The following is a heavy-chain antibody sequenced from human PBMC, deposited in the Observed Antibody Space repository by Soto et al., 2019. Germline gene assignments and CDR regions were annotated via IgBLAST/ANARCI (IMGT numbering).Heavy chain of an antibody. Sequence: GGSLRLSCAVSGFTLSIYWMNWVRQAPGKGLEWVANINEHGNDKYYVDSVKGRFTISRDNAQNSLYLQMNSLRAEDTAMYYCARGYSSGWHSPDYWGPGTLVTVSS. D-gene: IGHD6-19*01. CDR2: INEHGNDK. CDR3: ARGYSSGWHSPDY. V-gene: IGHV3-7*03. J-gene: IGHJ4*02. CDR1: GFTLSIYW.